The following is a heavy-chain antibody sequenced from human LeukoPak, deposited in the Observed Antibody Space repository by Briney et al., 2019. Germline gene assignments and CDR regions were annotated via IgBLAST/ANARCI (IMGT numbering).Heavy chain of an antibody. CDR1: GGSISSSSYY. CDR3: ARAGVTHDAFDI. D-gene: IGHD3-10*01. V-gene: IGHV4-39*07. Sequence: PSETLSLTCTVSGGSISSSSYYWGWIRQPPGKGLEWIGSIYYSGSTNYNPSLKSRVTISVDTSKNQFSLKLSSVTAADTAVYYCARAGVTHDAFDIWGQGTMVTVSS. CDR2: IYYSGST. J-gene: IGHJ3*02.